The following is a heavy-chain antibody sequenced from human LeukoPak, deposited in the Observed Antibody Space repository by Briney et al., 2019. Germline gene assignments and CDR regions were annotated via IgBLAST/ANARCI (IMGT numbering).Heavy chain of an antibody. J-gene: IGHJ4*02. CDR3: ARVRVATIFDY. V-gene: IGHV3-48*03. Sequence: AGSLTLSCAASGFTFSSYEMNWVRQAPGKGLEWVSYISSSAGTIYYADSVKGRFTISRDNAKNSLYLQMNSLRAEDTAVYYCARVRVATIFDYWGQGTLVTVSS. D-gene: IGHD5-12*01. CDR2: ISSSAGTI. CDR1: GFTFSSYE.